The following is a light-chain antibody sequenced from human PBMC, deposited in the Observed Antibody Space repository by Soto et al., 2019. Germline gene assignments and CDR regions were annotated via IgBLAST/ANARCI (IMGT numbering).Light chain of an antibody. Sequence: DIQMTQSPSSLSASVGDRFTITCRASQSISSYLNWYQQKPGKAPKLLIYAASTLQSGVPSRFSGSGSGTEFTLTISSLQSEDFAVYYCQQYNNWPRITFGQGTRLEIK. V-gene: IGKV1-39*01. CDR2: AAS. CDR1: QSISSY. J-gene: IGKJ5*01. CDR3: QQYNNWPRIT.